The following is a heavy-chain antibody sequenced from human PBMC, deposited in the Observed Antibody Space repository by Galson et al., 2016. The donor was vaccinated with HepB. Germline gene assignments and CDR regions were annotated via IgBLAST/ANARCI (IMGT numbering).Heavy chain of an antibody. CDR2: VFHTGST. CDR1: GVSVTSHY. CDR3: ARGGGSPYHDHEFDN. J-gene: IGHJ5*02. Sequence: ETLSLTCSVSGVSVTSHYWSWIRLAPGKGLEWIANVFHTGSTTYNPSLNNRVTISLDASMNRFSLELVSVSAADTAAYYCARGGGSPYHDHEFDNWGQGTLVTVSS. D-gene: IGHD1-14*01. V-gene: IGHV4-59*02.